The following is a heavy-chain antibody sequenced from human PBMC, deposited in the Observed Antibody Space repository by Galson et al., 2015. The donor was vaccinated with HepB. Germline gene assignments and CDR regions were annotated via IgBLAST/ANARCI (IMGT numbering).Heavy chain of an antibody. V-gene: IGHV3-9*01. D-gene: IGHD2-2*02. CDR3: TKDRYTNAWDPRGSQFHR. CDR2: ISWNGGGT. CDR1: GFPFEDYA. J-gene: IGHJ1*01. Sequence: SLRLSCAASGFPFEDYAMHWVRQAPGKGLEWVSGISWNGGGTAYADSAKGRFTISRDNARNSLYLQMSSLRSEDTAFYYCTKDRYTNAWDPRGSQFHRWGQGTLVSVSS.